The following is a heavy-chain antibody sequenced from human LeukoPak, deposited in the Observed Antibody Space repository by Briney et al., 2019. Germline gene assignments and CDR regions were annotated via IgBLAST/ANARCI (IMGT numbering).Heavy chain of an antibody. J-gene: IGHJ4*02. Sequence: SVKVSCKASGGTFSSYAISWVRQAPGQGLEWMGGIIPIFSTANYAQKFQGRVTITTDESTSTAYMELSSLRSEDTAVYYCARHGGIAAAVYLDYWGQGTLVTVSS. CDR1: GGTFSSYA. CDR3: ARHGGIAAAVYLDY. CDR2: IIPIFSTA. D-gene: IGHD6-13*01. V-gene: IGHV1-69*05.